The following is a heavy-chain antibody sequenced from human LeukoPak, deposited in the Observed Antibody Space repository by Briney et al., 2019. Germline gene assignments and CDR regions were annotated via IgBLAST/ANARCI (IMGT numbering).Heavy chain of an antibody. D-gene: IGHD3/OR15-3a*01. CDR3: ARDQYDTWSRRGNFDS. Sequence: GGSLRLSCVASGFTIGKYWMSWVRQAPGKGLEWVANIKLDGSEKNYVDSVKGRFTISRDNTKNSLYLQMNSLRAEDTAVFYSARDQYDTWSRRGNFDSWGQGTLVIVSS. J-gene: IGHJ4*02. V-gene: IGHV3-7*03. CDR1: GFTIGKYW. CDR2: IKLDGSEK.